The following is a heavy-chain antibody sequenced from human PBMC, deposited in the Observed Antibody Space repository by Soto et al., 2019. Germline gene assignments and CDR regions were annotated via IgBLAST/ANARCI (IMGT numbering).Heavy chain of an antibody. Sequence: PSETLSLTCTVSGGSISSSSYYWGWIRRPPGKGLEWIGSIYYSGSTYYNPSLKSRVTISVDTSKNQFSLKLSSVTAADTAVYYCARHRGYYGSGSYYKRNWFDPWGQGTLVTVSS. V-gene: IGHV4-39*01. J-gene: IGHJ5*02. CDR2: IYYSGST. CDR1: GGSISSSSYY. CDR3: ARHRGYYGSGSYYKRNWFDP. D-gene: IGHD3-10*01.